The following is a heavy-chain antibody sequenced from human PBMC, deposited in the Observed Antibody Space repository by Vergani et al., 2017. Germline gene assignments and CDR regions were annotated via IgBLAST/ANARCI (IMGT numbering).Heavy chain of an antibody. CDR2: INPNSGGT. CDR3: ARDRGDGYNLFDY. CDR1: GYTFTGYY. D-gene: IGHD5-24*01. V-gene: IGHV1-2*04. J-gene: IGHJ4*02. Sequence: QVQLVQSGAEVKKPGASVKVSCKASGYTFTGYYMHWVRQAPGQGLEWMGWINPNSGGTNYAQKFQGWVTMTTDTSISTAYMELSRLRSDDTAVYYCARDRGDGYNLFDYWGQGTLVTVSS.